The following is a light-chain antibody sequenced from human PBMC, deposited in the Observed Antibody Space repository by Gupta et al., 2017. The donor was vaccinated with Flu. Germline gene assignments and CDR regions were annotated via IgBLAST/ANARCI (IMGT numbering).Light chain of an antibody. V-gene: IGKV1-39*01. CDR1: RNIGTY. CDR2: AAS. CDR3: QQCVGTPWT. J-gene: IGKJ1*01. Sequence: DIQMTQSPSSLSASVGDRVTITCRAGRNIGTYLNWYQQRPGKAPNLLIYAASHLQSGVPSRFSGSGSGTNFSLTISRLDPEDLATYHCQQCVGTPWTFGQGTKLEIK.